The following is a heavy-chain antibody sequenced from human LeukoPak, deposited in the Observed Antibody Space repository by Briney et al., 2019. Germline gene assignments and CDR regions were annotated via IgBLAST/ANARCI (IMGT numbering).Heavy chain of an antibody. J-gene: IGHJ5*02. CDR2: IYTSGST. V-gene: IGHV4-4*07. Sequence: SETLSLTCTVSGGSISSYYWSWIRQPAGKGLEWIGRIYTSGSTTYNPSLKSRVTMSVDTSKNQFSLKLSSVTAADTAVYYCARHAPRGLHYGSGSFNWFDPWGQGTLVTVSS. CDR1: GGSISSYY. CDR3: ARHAPRGLHYGSGSFNWFDP. D-gene: IGHD3-10*01.